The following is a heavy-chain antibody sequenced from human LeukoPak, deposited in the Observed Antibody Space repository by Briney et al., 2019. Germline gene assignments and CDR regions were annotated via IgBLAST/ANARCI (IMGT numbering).Heavy chain of an antibody. J-gene: IGHJ4*02. CDR3: AKVNHFWSPGGSDY. CDR2: ISYDGSNK. V-gene: IGHV3-30-3*01. CDR1: GFTFSSYA. D-gene: IGHD3-3*02. Sequence: PGRSLRLSCAASGFTFSSYAMHWVRQAPGKGLEWVAVISYDGSNKYYADSVKGRFTISRDNSKNTLYLQMNSLRAEDTAVYYCAKVNHFWSPGGSDYWGQGTLVTVSS.